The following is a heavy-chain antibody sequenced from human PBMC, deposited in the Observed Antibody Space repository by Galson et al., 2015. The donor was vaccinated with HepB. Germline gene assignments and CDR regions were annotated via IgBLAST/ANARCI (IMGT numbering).Heavy chain of an antibody. V-gene: IGHV3-33*05. D-gene: IGHD2-2*01. Sequence: SLRLSCAASGFTFSSYAMHWVRQAPGKGLEWVAVISYDGSNKYYADSVKGRFTISRDNSKNTLYLQMNSLRAEDTAVYYCARDSPVVVPAAINWYFDLWGRGTLVTVSS. J-gene: IGHJ2*01. CDR1: GFTFSSYA. CDR3: ARDSPVVVPAAINWYFDL. CDR2: ISYDGSNK.